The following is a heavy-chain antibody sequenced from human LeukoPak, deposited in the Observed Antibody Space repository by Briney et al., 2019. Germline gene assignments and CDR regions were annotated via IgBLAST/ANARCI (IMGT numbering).Heavy chain of an antibody. CDR1: GYTFTSYG. CDR2: ISAYNCNT. V-gene: IGHV1-18*01. Sequence: ASVKVSCKASGYTFTSYGISWVRQAPGQGLEWMGWISAYNCNTNYAQKLQGRVPMTTDPSASTAYMELRSLRSDDTAVYYCARFGHQQPPGYWGQGTLVTVSS. J-gene: IGHJ4*02. D-gene: IGHD3/OR15-3a*01. CDR3: ARFGHQQPPGY.